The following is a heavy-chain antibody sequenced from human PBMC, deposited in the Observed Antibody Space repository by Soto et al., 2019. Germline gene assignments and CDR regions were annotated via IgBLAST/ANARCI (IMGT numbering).Heavy chain of an antibody. CDR1: GFTFSSCA. CDR2: VNLNTGGT. D-gene: IGHD2-15*01. Sequence: GGSLRLSCAASGFTFSSCAMAWVRQAPGKGLEWVSTVNLNTGGTYYADSVKGRFTISTDTSKNMLFLQMNSLRAEDTAIYYCTKRATVVAGRLVGFYFDNWGQGTLVTVSS. J-gene: IGHJ4*02. CDR3: TKRATVVAGRLVGFYFDN. V-gene: IGHV3-23*01.